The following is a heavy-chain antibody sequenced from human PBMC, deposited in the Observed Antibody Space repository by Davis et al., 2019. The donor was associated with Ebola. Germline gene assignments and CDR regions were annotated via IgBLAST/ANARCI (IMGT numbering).Heavy chain of an antibody. D-gene: IGHD3-10*01. CDR2: INHSGST. J-gene: IGHJ4*02. CDR3: ASDYGSGFFDY. Sequence: MPSETLSLTCAVYGGSFSGYYWSWIRQPPGKGLEWIGEINHSGSTNYNPSLKSRVTISVDKSKNQFSLKLSSVTAADTAVYYCASDYGSGFFDYWGQGTLVTVSS. V-gene: IGHV4-34*01. CDR1: GGSFSGYY.